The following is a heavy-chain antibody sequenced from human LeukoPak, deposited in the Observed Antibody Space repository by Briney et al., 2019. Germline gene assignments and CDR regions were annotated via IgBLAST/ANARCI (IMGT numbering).Heavy chain of an antibody. D-gene: IGHD6-19*01. V-gene: IGHV4-39*07. CDR2: IYYSGST. J-gene: IGHJ4*02. CDR3: ASWEWLVPPY. Sequence: PSETLSLTCTVSGGSISSSSYYWGWIRQPPGKGLEWIGSIYYSGSTYYNPSLKSRVTISVDTSKNQFSLKLSSVTAADTAVYYCASWEWLVPPYWGQGTLVTVSP. CDR1: GGSISSSSYY.